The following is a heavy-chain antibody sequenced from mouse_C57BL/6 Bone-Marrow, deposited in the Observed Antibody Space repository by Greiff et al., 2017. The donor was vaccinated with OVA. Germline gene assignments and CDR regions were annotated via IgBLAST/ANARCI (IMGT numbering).Heavy chain of an antibody. V-gene: IGHV1-64*01. CDR2: IHPNSGST. D-gene: IGHD1-1*01. CDR3: ARWDYYGSSFAY. CDR1: GYTFTSYW. Sequence: QVQLQQPGAELVKPGASVKLSCKASGYTFTSYWMHWVKQRPGQGLEWIGMIHPNSGSTNYNEKLKSKATLTVDKSSSTAYMQLSSLTSEDSAVYYCARWDYYGSSFAYWGQGTLVTVSA. J-gene: IGHJ3*01.